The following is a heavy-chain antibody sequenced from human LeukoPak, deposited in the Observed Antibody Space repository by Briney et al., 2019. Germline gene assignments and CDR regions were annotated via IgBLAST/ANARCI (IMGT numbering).Heavy chain of an antibody. V-gene: IGHV3-23*01. CDR1: GFTFSSYTFSAYA. CDR3: AKEVEDSGIYYYYYMDV. D-gene: IGHD2-15*01. J-gene: IGHJ6*03. CDR2: VSGSGVST. Sequence: GGSLRLSCAASGFTFSSYTFSAYAMSWVRQAPGKGLEWVSAVSGSGVSTYYADSVKGRFTISRDNTKNTLYLQMNGLRAEDTAVYYCAKEVEDSGIYYYYYMDVWGKGTTVTVSS.